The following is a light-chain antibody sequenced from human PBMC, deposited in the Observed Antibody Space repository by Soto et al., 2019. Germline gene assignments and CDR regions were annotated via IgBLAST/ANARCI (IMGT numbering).Light chain of an antibody. CDR3: RQYGRSLEFA. CDR2: GAS. J-gene: IGKJ4*01. CDR1: QTVSNNF. V-gene: IGKV3-20*01. Sequence: IVLTQSPGTLSLSPGERATLSCRASQTVSNNFLAWYQEKPGRGPRLLIYGASTRATGVPDRFSGSGSGTDFTPTISRLDPEDFAVYYCRQYGRSLEFAVGGGTKVEIK.